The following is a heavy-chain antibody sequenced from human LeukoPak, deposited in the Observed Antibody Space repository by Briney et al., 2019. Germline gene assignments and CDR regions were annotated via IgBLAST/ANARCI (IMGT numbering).Heavy chain of an antibody. V-gene: IGHV3-64*01. J-gene: IGHJ4*02. CDR2: ISSNGGST. CDR1: GFTLSTYG. Sequence: GGSLRLSCAASGFTLSTYGMHWVPQAPGKGLEYVAAISSNGGSTYYANSVKGRFTISRDNSANTLYLQMGSLRVEDMAVYYCARWPGAYDCWGQGVLVTVSS. D-gene: IGHD2-21*01. CDR3: ARWPGAYDC.